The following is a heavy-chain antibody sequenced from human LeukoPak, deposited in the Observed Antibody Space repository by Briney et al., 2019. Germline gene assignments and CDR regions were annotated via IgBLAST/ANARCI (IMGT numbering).Heavy chain of an antibody. Sequence: SETLSLTCTVSGGSISSYYWSWIRQPPGKGLEWIGYIYYSGSTNYNPSLKSRVTISVDTSKNQFSLKLSSVTAADTAVYYCARVNYDFWSGYPFYYYYYMDVWGKGTTVTVSS. J-gene: IGHJ6*03. CDR1: GGSISSYY. D-gene: IGHD3-3*01. CDR2: IYYSGST. V-gene: IGHV4-59*08. CDR3: ARVNYDFWSGYPFYYYYYMDV.